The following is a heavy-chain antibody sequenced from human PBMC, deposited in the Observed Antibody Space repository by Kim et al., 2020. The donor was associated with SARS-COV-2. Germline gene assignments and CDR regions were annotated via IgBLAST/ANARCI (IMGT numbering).Heavy chain of an antibody. CDR3: ARQSPTFAFDF. D-gene: IGHD3-3*01. CDR2: IYPYDSDI. CDR1: GFTFTDFW. J-gene: IGHJ4*02. V-gene: IGHV5-51*01. Sequence: GESLKISCKAAGFTFTDFWIGWVRQIPGKGLEWIGIIYPYDSDIRYSPSFQGQVTISADESISTAYLQWGSLKASDTAMYYCARQSPTFAFDFWGQGTLVAVSS.